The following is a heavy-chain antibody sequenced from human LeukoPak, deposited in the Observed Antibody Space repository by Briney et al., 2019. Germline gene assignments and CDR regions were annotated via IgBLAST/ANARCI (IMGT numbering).Heavy chain of an antibody. CDR1: GYTFTDYY. Sequence: ASVKISCKVSGYTFTDYYMHWVQQAPGKGLEWMGLVDPEDGETIYAEKFQGRVTITADTSTDTAYKELSSLRSEDTAVYYCATDRGYSYGYRFDAFDIWGQGTMVTVSS. V-gene: IGHV1-69-2*01. D-gene: IGHD5-18*01. CDR2: VDPEDGET. J-gene: IGHJ3*02. CDR3: ATDRGYSYGYRFDAFDI.